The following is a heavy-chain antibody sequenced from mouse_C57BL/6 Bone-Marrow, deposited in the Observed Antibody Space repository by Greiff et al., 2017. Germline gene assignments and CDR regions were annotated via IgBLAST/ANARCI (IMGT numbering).Heavy chain of an antibody. CDR1: GYTFTDYY. CDR2: IYPGSGNT. J-gene: IGHJ3*01. V-gene: IGHV1-76*01. Sequence: VQLQESGAELVRPGASVKLSCKASGYTFTDYYINWVKQRPGQGLKWIARIYPGSGNTYYNEKFKGKATLTAEKSSSTAYMQLSSLTSEDSAVYFCARYYYGSSSFAYWGQGTLVTVSA. CDR3: ARYYYGSSSFAY. D-gene: IGHD1-1*01.